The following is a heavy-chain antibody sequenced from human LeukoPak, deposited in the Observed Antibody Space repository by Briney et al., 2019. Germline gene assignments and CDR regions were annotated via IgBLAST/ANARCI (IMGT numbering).Heavy chain of an antibody. V-gene: IGHV3-23*01. D-gene: IGHD3-10*01. CDR2: ISGSGANT. Sequence: PGGSLRLSCAASGFTFTSYAMRWVRQAPGKGLEWGSEISGSGANTYYADSVKGRFTISRDNSKNTLYLQMSSLRAEDTAVYYCAKRLAYGSGGSDYFDFWGQGTLVTVSS. CDR3: AKRLAYGSGGSDYFDF. CDR1: GFTFTSYA. J-gene: IGHJ4*02.